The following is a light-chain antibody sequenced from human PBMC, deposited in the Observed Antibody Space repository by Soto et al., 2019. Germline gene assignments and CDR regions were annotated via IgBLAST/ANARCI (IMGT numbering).Light chain of an antibody. CDR3: HQYCSAPWT. V-gene: IGKV1-39*01. CDR1: QSINNY. Sequence: DIQMTQSPSTLSASVGDRATISCRASQSINNYLNWYQQKPGKAPKVLIYAASSLQSGVPSRFSGSGSGTDFTLTISRLEPEDFATYYCHQYCSAPWTFGQGTKVEIK. J-gene: IGKJ1*01. CDR2: AAS.